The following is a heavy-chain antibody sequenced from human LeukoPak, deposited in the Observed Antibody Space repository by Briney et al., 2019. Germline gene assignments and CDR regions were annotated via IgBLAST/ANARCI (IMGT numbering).Heavy chain of an antibody. V-gene: IGHV3-74*01. CDR3: IRGVVCTGNNCSPRAFDY. CDR2: MNSDGSTM. CDR1: WFTFGHYW. J-gene: IGHJ4*02. D-gene: IGHD2-8*02. Sequence: PGGSLRLSCAASWFTFGHYWRHWVRQAPGKGLVWVSRMNSDGSTMNYADSVKGRFTISRDNARNTLYLQMDSLRDDDTAVYYCIRGVVCTGNNCSPRAFDYWGQGTLVTASS.